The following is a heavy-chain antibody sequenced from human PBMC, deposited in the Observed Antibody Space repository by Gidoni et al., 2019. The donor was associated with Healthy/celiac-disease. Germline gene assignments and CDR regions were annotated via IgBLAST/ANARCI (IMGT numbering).Heavy chain of an antibody. CDR3: ARDWYSSSWYGDAPDV. Sequence: QVQLVQSGAEVKKPGASVKVSCKASGYTFTSYGISWVRQAAGQGLEWMGWISAYNGNTNSAQKLQGRVTMTTDTSTSTAYMELRSLRADDTAVYYCARDWYSSSWYGDAPDVWGQGTTVTVSS. J-gene: IGHJ6*02. V-gene: IGHV1-18*01. CDR1: GYTFTSYG. CDR2: ISAYNGNT. D-gene: IGHD6-13*01.